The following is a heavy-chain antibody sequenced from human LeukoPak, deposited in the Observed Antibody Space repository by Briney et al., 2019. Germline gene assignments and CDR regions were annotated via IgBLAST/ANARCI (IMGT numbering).Heavy chain of an antibody. D-gene: IGHD5-24*01. CDR3: ARGRDRSKAGDH. CDR1: GGSCSDYY. Sequence: SETLSLTCAVYGGSCSDYYCSWIRQPPGKGLEWIGEIHPYGTFYYNSSLRSRLTISIDTSKTQFPLRLTSVTAADTAFYYCARGRDRSKAGDHWGQGTLVTVSS. CDR2: IHPYGTF. J-gene: IGHJ4*02. V-gene: IGHV4-34*01.